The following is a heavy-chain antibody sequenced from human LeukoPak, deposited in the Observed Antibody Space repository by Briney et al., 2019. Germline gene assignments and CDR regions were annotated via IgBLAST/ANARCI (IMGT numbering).Heavy chain of an antibody. Sequence: PSETLSLTCTVSGGSISSSSYYWGWIRQPPGKGLEWIGSIYYSGSTYYNPSLKSRVTISIDTSKNQFSLELNSVTAADTAVYYCARADSSAWYPYYFDYWGQGTLVTVSS. D-gene: IGHD6-19*01. V-gene: IGHV4-39*07. CDR1: GGSISSSSYY. CDR2: IYYSGST. CDR3: ARADSSAWYPYYFDY. J-gene: IGHJ4*02.